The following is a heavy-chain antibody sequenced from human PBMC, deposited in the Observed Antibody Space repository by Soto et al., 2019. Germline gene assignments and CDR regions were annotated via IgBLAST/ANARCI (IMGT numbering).Heavy chain of an antibody. CDR3: AKNGQPPYYYYGMDV. CDR1: GYTFTSYY. Sequence: ASVKVSCKASGYTFTSYYIHWVRQAPGQGLEWMGWVSGYNGDTKYAQKVQGRVTMTIDTSTYTAYMELRSLTSDDTAKYYCAKNGQPPYYYYGMDVWGQGTTVTVSS. J-gene: IGHJ6*02. D-gene: IGHD2-8*01. V-gene: IGHV1-18*04. CDR2: VSGYNGDT.